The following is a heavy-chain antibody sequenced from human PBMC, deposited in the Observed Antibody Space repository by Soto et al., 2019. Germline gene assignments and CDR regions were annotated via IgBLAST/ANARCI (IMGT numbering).Heavy chain of an antibody. J-gene: IGHJ6*02. V-gene: IGHV3-23*01. CDR3: ASLSIAGYYYYGMDV. Sequence: GGSLRLSCAASGFTFSSYAMSWVRQAPGKGLEWVSAISGSADSRYYADSVKGRFTISRDNSKNTLSLQMNSLRAEDTAVYCCASLSIAGYYYYGMDVWGQGTTVTVSS. CDR2: ISGSADSR. CDR1: GFTFSSYA. D-gene: IGHD6-6*01.